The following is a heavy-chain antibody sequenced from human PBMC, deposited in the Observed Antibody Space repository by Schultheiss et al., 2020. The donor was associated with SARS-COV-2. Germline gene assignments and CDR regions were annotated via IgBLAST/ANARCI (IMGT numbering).Heavy chain of an antibody. D-gene: IGHD3-3*01. Sequence: ASVKVSCKASGYTFTSYGISWVRQAPGQGLEWMGWISAYNGNTNYAQKPQGRVAMTTDTSTSTAYMELSSLRSEDTAVYYCARDRISVTLFGVVKDGMDVWGQGTTVTVSS. CDR1: GYTFTSYG. J-gene: IGHJ6*02. CDR3: ARDRISVTLFGVVKDGMDV. CDR2: ISAYNGNT. V-gene: IGHV1-18*01.